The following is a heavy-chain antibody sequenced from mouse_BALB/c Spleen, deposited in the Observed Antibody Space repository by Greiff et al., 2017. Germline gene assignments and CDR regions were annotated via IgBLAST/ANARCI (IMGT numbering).Heavy chain of an antibody. V-gene: IGHV1-4*01. CDR3: APSHYYGTLLFDY. J-gene: IGHJ2*01. CDR1: GYTFTSYT. CDR2: INPSSGYT. D-gene: IGHD1-1*01. Sequence: LQESGAELARPGASVKMSCKASGYTFTSYTMHWVKQRPGQGLEWIGYINPSSGYTNYNQKFKDKATLTADKSSSTAYMQLSSLTSEDSAVYYCAPSHYYGTLLFDYWGQGTTLTVSS.